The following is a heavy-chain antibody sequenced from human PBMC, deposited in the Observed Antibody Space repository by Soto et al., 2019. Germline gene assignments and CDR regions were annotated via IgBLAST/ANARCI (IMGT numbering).Heavy chain of an antibody. Sequence: QVQLVQSGAEVKKPGSSVKVSCKASGGNFSSYAISWVRQAPGQGLEWMGGIIPIFGTANYAQKFQGRVTITADKSASTAYMELSSLRSEDTAEYYCARDGDCSGGSCYSSAFDIWGQGTMVTVSS. V-gene: IGHV1-69*06. J-gene: IGHJ3*02. CDR3: ARDGDCSGGSCYSSAFDI. CDR2: IIPIFGTA. CDR1: GGNFSSYA. D-gene: IGHD2-15*01.